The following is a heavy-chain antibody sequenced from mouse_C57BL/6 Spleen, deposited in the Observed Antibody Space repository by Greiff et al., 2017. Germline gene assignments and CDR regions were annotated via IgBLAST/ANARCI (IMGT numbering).Heavy chain of an antibody. D-gene: IGHD1-1*01. Sequence: VQLQQSGPELVKPGASVKISCKASGYTFTDYYMNWVKQSHGKSLEWIGDINPNNGGTSYNQKFKGKATLTVDKSSSTAYMELRRLTSEDSAVYYCARGVLRYFDYWGQGTTLTVSS. CDR2: INPNNGGT. J-gene: IGHJ2*01. CDR1: GYTFTDYY. V-gene: IGHV1-26*01. CDR3: ARGVLRYFDY.